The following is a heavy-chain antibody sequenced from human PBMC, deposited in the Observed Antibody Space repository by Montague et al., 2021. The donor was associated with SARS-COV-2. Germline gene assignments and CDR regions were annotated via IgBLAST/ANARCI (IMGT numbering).Heavy chain of an antibody. J-gene: IGHJ4*02. D-gene: IGHD3-16*01. V-gene: IGHV4-39*01. CDR1: GGSISSSSYY. Sequence: SETLSLTCTVSGGSISSSSYYWGWIRQPPGKGLEWIGSIYYTGSTYYNPSLKSRVTISVDTSKNQFSLKLSSVTAADTAVYFCARLGDMAIIPPVHWGQGTWVTVSS. CDR2: IYYTGST. CDR3: ARLGDMAIIPPVH.